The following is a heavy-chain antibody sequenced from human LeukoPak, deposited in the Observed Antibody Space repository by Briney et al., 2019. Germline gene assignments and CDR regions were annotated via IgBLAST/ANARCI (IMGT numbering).Heavy chain of an antibody. Sequence: SETLSPTCTVSGGSISSYYWSWIRQPPGKGLEWIGYIYYSGSTNYNPSLKSRVTISVDTSKNQFSLKLSPVTAADTAVYYCARVSPGRYFDLWGRGTLVTVSS. D-gene: IGHD1-14*01. CDR1: GGSISSYY. V-gene: IGHV4-59*08. CDR2: IYYSGST. J-gene: IGHJ2*01. CDR3: ARVSPGRYFDL.